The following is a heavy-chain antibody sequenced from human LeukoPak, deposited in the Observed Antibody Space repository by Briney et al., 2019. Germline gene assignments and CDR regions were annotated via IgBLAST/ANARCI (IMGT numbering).Heavy chain of an antibody. Sequence: SVKVSCKASGGTFSSSTISWVRQAPGQGLEWMGGIIPIFGTANYAQKFQGRVTITADESTSTAYMELSSLRSEDTAVYYCARLFGGYSYVFANWFDPWGQGTLVTVSS. CDR3: ARLFGGYSYVFANWFDP. CDR1: GGTFSSST. D-gene: IGHD5-18*01. J-gene: IGHJ5*02. CDR2: IIPIFGTA. V-gene: IGHV1-69*13.